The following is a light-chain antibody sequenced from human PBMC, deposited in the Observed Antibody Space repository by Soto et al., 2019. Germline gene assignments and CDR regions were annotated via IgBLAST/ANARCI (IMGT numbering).Light chain of an antibody. CDR2: KAS. J-gene: IGKJ1*01. CDR3: QHYNDYPVA. V-gene: IGKV1-5*03. Sequence: DIQMTQSPSTLSASVGDTVTITCRASQSIDSWLAWYQQKPGTAPNLLIYKASSLGSGVPLRFSGSGSGTQFTLTISSLQPDDFATYYCQHYNDYPVAFGQGTKVEVK. CDR1: QSIDSW.